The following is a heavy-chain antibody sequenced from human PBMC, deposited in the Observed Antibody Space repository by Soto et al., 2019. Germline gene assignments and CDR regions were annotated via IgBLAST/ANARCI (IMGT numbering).Heavy chain of an antibody. Sequence: GGSLRLSCAASGFTFSSYWMSWVRQAPGKGLEWVANIKQDGSEKYYVDSVKGRFTISRDNAKNSLYLQMNSLRAEDTAVYYCAREVGFYDYVWGSYFDYWGQGTLVTVSS. CDR1: GFTFSSYW. V-gene: IGHV3-7*01. CDR3: AREVGFYDYVWGSYFDY. J-gene: IGHJ4*02. D-gene: IGHD3-16*01. CDR2: IKQDGSEK.